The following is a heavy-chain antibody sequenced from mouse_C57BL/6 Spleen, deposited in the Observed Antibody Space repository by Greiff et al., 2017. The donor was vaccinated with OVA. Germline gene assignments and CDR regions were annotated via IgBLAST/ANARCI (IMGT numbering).Heavy chain of an antibody. D-gene: IGHD2-1*01. Sequence: QVQLQQPGAELVRPGSSVKLSCKASGYTFTSYWMHWVKQRPIQGLEWIGNIDPSDSETHYNQKFKDKATLTVDKSSSTAYMQLSSLTSEDSAVYYCAREEVYGNYDFDDWGQGTTLTVSS. V-gene: IGHV1-52*01. CDR2: IDPSDSET. J-gene: IGHJ2*01. CDR1: GYTFTSYW. CDR3: AREEVYGNYDFDD.